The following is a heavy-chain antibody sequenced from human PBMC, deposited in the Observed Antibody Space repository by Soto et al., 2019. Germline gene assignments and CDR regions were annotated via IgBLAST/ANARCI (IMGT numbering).Heavy chain of an antibody. J-gene: IGHJ4*02. D-gene: IGHD6-19*01. Sequence: SETLSLTCTVSGGSISSYYWSWIRQPPGKGLEWIGYIYYSGSTNYNPSLKSRATISVDTSKNQFSLKLSSVTAADTAVYYCAREGSSGWFDEWGQGTPVTVSS. CDR2: IYYSGST. CDR3: AREGSSGWFDE. CDR1: GGSISSYY. V-gene: IGHV4-59*01.